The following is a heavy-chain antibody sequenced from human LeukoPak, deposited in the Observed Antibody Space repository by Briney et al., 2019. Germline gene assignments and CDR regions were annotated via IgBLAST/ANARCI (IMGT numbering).Heavy chain of an antibody. CDR2: IYYSGST. J-gene: IGHJ4*02. Sequence: PSETLSLTCTVSGASIISDTYYWGWIRQPPGKGLEWIGSIYYSGSTYYSPSLKSRVTMSVDTSTNQFSPKLISVTAADTALYYCARNFYASSGYYLDDFYFDFWGQGTLVTVSS. D-gene: IGHD3-22*01. V-gene: IGHV4-39*07. CDR1: GASIISDTYY. CDR3: ARNFYASSGYYLDDFYFDF.